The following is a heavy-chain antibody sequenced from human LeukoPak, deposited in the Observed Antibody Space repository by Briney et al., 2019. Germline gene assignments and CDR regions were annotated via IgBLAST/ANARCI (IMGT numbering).Heavy chain of an antibody. CDR1: GFTFDDYG. V-gene: IGHV3-20*04. J-gene: IGHJ6*03. CDR2: INWNGGST. D-gene: IGHD2-2*01. CDR3: AREVVPAALYYYYYMDV. Sequence: TGGSLRLSCAASGFTFDDYGMSWVRQAPGKGLEWVSGINWNGGSTGYADSVKGRFTISRDNAKNSLYLQMNSLRAEDTALYYCAREVVPAALYYYYYMDVWGKGTTVTVSS.